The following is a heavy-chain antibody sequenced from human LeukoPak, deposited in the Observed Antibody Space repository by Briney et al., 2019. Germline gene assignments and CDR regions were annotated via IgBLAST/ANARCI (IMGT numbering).Heavy chain of an antibody. CDR3: ARATEMATIGYDAFDI. V-gene: IGHV4-59*01. Sequence: PSETLSLTCIVSGGSISNYYWSWIRQPPGKGLECFGYIYYIGSTNYNPSLKSRVTTSVDTTKNQVSLNLTSVTAADTAVYYCARATEMATIGYDAFDIWGQGTMVTVSS. D-gene: IGHD5-24*01. CDR2: IYYIGST. CDR1: GGSISNYY. J-gene: IGHJ3*02.